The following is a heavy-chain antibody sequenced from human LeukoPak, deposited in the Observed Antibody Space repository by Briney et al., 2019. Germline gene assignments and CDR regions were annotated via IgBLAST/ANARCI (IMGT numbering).Heavy chain of an antibody. CDR1: GFTFTNAW. CDR3: TTDLVSWGWGNHDAFNI. Sequence: GGSLRLSCAASGFTFTNAWMTWVRQTSEKGLEWVGRIKSSADGGTADYGAAVRGRFSVSRDDSKNTVYLQMNSLRTGDSAVYYCTTDLVSWGWGNHDAFNIWGQGTMVTVSS. CDR2: IKSSADGGTA. J-gene: IGHJ3*02. D-gene: IGHD3-16*01. V-gene: IGHV3-15*01.